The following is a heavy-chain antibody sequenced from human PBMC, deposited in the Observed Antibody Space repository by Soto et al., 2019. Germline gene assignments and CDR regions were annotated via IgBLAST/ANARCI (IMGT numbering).Heavy chain of an antibody. V-gene: IGHV1-69*01. J-gene: IGHJ6*02. CDR2: IIPIFGTA. Sequence: QVQLVQSGAEVKKPGSSVKVSCKASGGTFSSYAISWVRQAPGQGLEWMGGIIPIFGTANYAQKFQGRVTITADESTSTAYMELSSLRSEDTAVYYCTVPGLGYCSGGSCYVYYYYCYGMDVWGQGTTVTVSS. CDR3: TVPGLGYCSGGSCYVYYYYCYGMDV. D-gene: IGHD2-15*01. CDR1: GGTFSSYA.